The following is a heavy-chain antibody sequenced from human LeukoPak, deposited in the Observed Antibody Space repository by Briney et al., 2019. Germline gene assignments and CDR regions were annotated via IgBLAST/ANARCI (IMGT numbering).Heavy chain of an antibody. CDR1: GGSISSYY. Sequence: SETLSLTCTVSGGSISSYYWSWIRQPPGKGLEWIGYIYYTGSTNYNPSLKGRLTISVDTSKNQFSLKLSSVTAADTAVYYCARHYGITPPVWGQGTLVTVSS. CDR3: ARHYGITPPV. CDR2: IYYTGST. J-gene: IGHJ4*02. V-gene: IGHV4-59*01. D-gene: IGHD3-16*01.